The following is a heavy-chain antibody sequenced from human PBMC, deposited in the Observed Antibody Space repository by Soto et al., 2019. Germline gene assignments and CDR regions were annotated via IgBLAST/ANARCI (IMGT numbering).Heavy chain of an antibody. CDR1: GGSISSGGYY. CDR2: IYYSGST. J-gene: IGHJ5*02. Sequence: QVQLQESGPGLVKPSQTLSLTCTVSGGSISSGGYYWSWIRQHPGKGLEWIWYIYYSGSTYYNPSLKSRFTISVDTSKNQFSLKLSSVTAADTAVYYCASERIQLWTNWFDPWGQGTLVTVSS. D-gene: IGHD5-18*01. V-gene: IGHV4-31*03. CDR3: ASERIQLWTNWFDP.